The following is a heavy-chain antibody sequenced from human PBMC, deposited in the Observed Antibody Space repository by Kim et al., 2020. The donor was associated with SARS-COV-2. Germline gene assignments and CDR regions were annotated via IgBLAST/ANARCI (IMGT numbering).Heavy chain of an antibody. Sequence: GGSLRLSCAASGFTFSSYGMHWVRQAPGKGLEWVAVIWYDGSNKYYADSVKGRFTISRDNSKNTLYLQMNSLSAEDTAVYYCARNSDILTGLDAFDIWG. J-gene: IGHJ3*02. CDR2: IWYDGSNK. CDR3: ARNSDILTGLDAFDI. V-gene: IGHV3-33*01. CDR1: GFTFSSYG. D-gene: IGHD3-9*01.